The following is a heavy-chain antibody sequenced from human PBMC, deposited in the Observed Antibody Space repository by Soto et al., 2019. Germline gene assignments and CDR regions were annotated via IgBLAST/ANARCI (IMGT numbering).Heavy chain of an antibody. CDR2: IIPIFGTA. Sequence: QVQLVQSGAEVKKPGSSVKVSCKASGGTFSSYAISWVRQAPGQGLEWMGGIIPIFGTANYAQKFQGRVTITADESTSTAYMELSSLRSADTAVYYCARGGGYSYGLRYYGMDVWGQGTTVTVSS. CDR3: ARGGGYSYGLRYYGMDV. V-gene: IGHV1-69*01. D-gene: IGHD5-18*01. J-gene: IGHJ6*02. CDR1: GGTFSSYA.